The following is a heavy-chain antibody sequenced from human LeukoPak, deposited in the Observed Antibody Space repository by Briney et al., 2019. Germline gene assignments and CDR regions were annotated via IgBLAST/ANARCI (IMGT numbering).Heavy chain of an antibody. J-gene: IGHJ3*02. CDR2: INYSETT. D-gene: IGHD3-3*01. CDR3: ARGIFGMVINGFDI. CDR1: GGSVSSYY. Sequence: SETLSLTCTVSGGSVSSYYWSWIRQPPGKGLEWIGYINYSETTNYNPSLKRRVTISVDTSKNQFSLRLSSVTAADTAVYYCARGIFGMVINGFDIWGQGTMVTVSS. V-gene: IGHV4-59*02.